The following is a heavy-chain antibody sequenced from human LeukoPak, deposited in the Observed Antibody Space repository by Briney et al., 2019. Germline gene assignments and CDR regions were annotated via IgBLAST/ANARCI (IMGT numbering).Heavy chain of an antibody. J-gene: IGHJ6*02. CDR1: GGTFSSYA. CDR2: IIPIFGTA. CDR3: ARGRDFWSGYLPYYYYGMDV. V-gene: IGHV1-69*13. Sequence: GASVTVSCKASGGTFSSYAISWVRQAPGQGLEWMGGIIPIFGTANYAQKFQGRVTITADESTSTAYMELSSLRSEDTAVYYCARGRDFWSGYLPYYYYGMDVWGQGTTVTVSS. D-gene: IGHD3-3*01.